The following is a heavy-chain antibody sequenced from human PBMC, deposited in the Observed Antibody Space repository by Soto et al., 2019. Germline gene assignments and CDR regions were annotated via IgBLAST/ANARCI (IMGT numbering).Heavy chain of an antibody. Sequence: GGSLRLSCATSGLTFSNYAMSWVRQAPGKGLEWVSAISGSGGSTYYADSVKGRFTISRDNSKNTLYLQMNSLRAEDTAVYYCAKDLPFIAAASDVWGQGTTVTVSS. V-gene: IGHV3-23*01. D-gene: IGHD6-13*01. J-gene: IGHJ6*02. CDR3: AKDLPFIAAASDV. CDR2: ISGSGGST. CDR1: GLTFSNYA.